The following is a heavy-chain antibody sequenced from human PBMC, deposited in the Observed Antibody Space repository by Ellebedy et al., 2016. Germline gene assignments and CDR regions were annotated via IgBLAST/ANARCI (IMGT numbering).Heavy chain of an antibody. V-gene: IGHV4-34*01. Sequence: SETLSLTCGVYGGSFSGYYWSWIRQPPGKGLEWIGEINHSGSTNYNPSLKSRVTISVDTSKNQFSLKLSSVTAADTAVYYCARAGYSSGWYSAFDYWGQGTLVTVSS. CDR1: GGSFSGYY. CDR3: ARAGYSSGWYSAFDY. CDR2: INHSGST. D-gene: IGHD6-19*01. J-gene: IGHJ4*02.